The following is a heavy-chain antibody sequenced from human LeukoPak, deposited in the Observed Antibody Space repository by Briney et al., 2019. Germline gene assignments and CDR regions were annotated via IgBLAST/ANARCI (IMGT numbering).Heavy chain of an antibody. CDR3: AKNLVTVTKGFDI. CDR2: ISYIGST. Sequence: SETLSLTCTVSGDSFSSHYWTWIRQPPGKGLEWIGYISYIGSTNYNPSLKSRVTISIDTSKNQFSLKLSSVTAADTAVYYCAKNLVTVTKGFDIWGQGTMVSVSS. V-gene: IGHV4-59*11. D-gene: IGHD4-17*01. CDR1: GDSFSSHY. J-gene: IGHJ3*02.